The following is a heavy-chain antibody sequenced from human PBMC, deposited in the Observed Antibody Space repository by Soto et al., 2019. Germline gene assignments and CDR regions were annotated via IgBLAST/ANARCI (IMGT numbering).Heavy chain of an antibody. CDR1: GFSLSDYS. D-gene: IGHD1-26*01. V-gene: IGHV3-21*01. CDR3: AGSSDAGRDY. Sequence: EVQLVESGGGLVKPGGSLRLSCAASGFSLSDYSMTWIRQAPGKGLEWVAYISSSSSFIHYAESMKGRFTISRDNAKNSLYLHMNRLSAEGTAVYYCAGSSDAGRDYWGRGTLVTVSS. CDR2: ISSSSSFI. J-gene: IGHJ4*02.